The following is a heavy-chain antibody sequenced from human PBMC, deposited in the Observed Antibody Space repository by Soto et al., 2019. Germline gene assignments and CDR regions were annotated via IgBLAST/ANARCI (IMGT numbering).Heavy chain of an antibody. CDR2: TYYRSKWYN. V-gene: IGHV6-1*01. J-gene: IGHJ4*02. CDR1: GDSVSSNSAA. CDR3: ASSGGYIPTTSFDY. D-gene: IGHD5-12*01. Sequence: SQTLSLPCAISGDSVSSNSAAWNWIRQSPSRGLEWLGRTYYRSKWYNDYAVSVKSRITINPDTSKNQFSLQLNSVTPEDTAVYYCASSGGYIPTTSFDYWGQGTLVTVSS.